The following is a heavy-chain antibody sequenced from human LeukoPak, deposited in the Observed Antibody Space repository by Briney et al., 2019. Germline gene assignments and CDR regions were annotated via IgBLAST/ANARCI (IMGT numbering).Heavy chain of an antibody. D-gene: IGHD1-1*01. CDR2: IIPIFGTA. CDR3: ARGVGTNYYFDY. Sequence: ASVKVSCKASGYTFTGYYMHWVRQAPGQGLEWMGGIIPIFGTANYAQKFQGRVTITADESTSTAYMELSSLRSEDTAVYYCARGVGTNYYFDYWGQGTLVTVSS. CDR1: GYTFTGYY. J-gene: IGHJ4*02. V-gene: IGHV1-69*13.